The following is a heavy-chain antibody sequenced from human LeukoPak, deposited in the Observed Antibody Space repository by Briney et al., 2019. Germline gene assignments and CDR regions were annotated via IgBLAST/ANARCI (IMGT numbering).Heavy chain of an antibody. CDR2: IYSTGST. D-gene: IGHD6-19*01. J-gene: IGHJ5*02. CDR1: DTYINNYY. CDR3: ARTIAVAGTNWFDP. Sequence: SETLSLTHIVSDTYINNYYWNSIRQPAEKRLHTLGRIYSTGSTNYNPSLKSRLTMSVDTSKNQFSLRLSSVTAADTAVYYCARTIAVAGTNWFDPWGQGTLVTVSS. V-gene: IGHV4-4*07.